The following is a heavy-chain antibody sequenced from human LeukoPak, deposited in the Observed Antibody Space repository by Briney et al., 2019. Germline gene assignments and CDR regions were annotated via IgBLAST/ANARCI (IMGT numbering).Heavy chain of an antibody. CDR2: VSGSGGST. D-gene: IGHD3-3*01. V-gene: IGHV3-23*01. Sequence: GGSLRLSCAASGFTFSSYAMNWVRQAPGKGLEWVSGVSGSGGSTYYADSVKGRFTISRDNSKNTLYLQMNSLRAEDTAVYYCARGGRITIFGVVIASNAFDIWGQGTMVTVSS. CDR1: GFTFSSYA. CDR3: ARGGRITIFGVVIASNAFDI. J-gene: IGHJ3*02.